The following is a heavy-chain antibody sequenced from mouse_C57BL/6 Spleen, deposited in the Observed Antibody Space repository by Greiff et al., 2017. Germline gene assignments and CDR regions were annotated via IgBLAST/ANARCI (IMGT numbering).Heavy chain of an antibody. Sequence: VHLVESGAELARPGASVKMSCKASGYTFTSYTMHWVKQRPGQGLEWIGYINPSSGYTKYNQKFKDKATLTADKSSSTAYMQLSSLTSEDSAVYYCARGYYFDYWGQGTTRTVSS. V-gene: IGHV1-4*01. CDR3: ARGYYFDY. J-gene: IGHJ2*01. CDR1: GYTFTSYT. CDR2: INPSSGYT.